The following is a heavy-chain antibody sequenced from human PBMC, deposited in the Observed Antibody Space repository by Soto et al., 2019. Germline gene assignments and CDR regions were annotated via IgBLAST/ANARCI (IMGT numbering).Heavy chain of an antibody. V-gene: IGHV3-13*01. CDR3: TRATFGVGMDL. CDR2: LGGAGAR. J-gene: IGHJ6*02. D-gene: IGHD3-10*01. Sequence: PWGSLRLSCAAFGFTYRSYDMHWVRHVPGKGLEWVSSLGGAGAREYAGSVRGRFTISRDNAKNSLYLQMDSLRVGDTAVYYCTRATFGVGMDLWGQGTPVTVSS. CDR1: GFTYRSYD.